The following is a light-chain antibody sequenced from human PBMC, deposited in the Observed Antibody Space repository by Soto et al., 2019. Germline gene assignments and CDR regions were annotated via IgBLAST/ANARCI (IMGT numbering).Light chain of an antibody. V-gene: IGKV1-9*01. CDR1: QVISSY. CDR2: TAS. Sequence: IQLTQSPSSLSASVGDRVTITCRASQVISSYVAWYQQKPGKAPKLLIYTASTLQSGVPSRFSGSGSGTDFTLTISSLQPEDFATCYCQQYNNWPPVTFGQGTKVDIK. J-gene: IGKJ1*01. CDR3: QQYNNWPPVT.